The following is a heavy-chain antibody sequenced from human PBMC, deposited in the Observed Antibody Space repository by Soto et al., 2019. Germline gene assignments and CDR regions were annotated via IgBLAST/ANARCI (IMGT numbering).Heavy chain of an antibody. CDR3: ARDGYYYYGSGSYYRPLFDY. Sequence: ASVKVSCKASGYTFTSYGISWVRQAPGQGLEWLGWISAYNGNTNYAQKLQGRVTMTTDTSTSTAYMELRSLRSDDTAVYYCARDGYYYYGSGSYYRPLFDYWGQGTLVTVSS. CDR1: GYTFTSYG. J-gene: IGHJ4*02. V-gene: IGHV1-18*01. CDR2: ISAYNGNT. D-gene: IGHD3-10*01.